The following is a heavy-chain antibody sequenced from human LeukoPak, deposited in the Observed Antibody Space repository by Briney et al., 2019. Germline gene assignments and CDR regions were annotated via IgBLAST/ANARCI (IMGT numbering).Heavy chain of an antibody. Sequence: QSGGSLRLSCAASGFTFSSYWMNWARQAPGKGQEWVASINHNGNVNYYVDSVKGRFTISRDNAKNSLYLQMSNLRAEDTAVYFCARGGGLDVWGQGATVTVSS. CDR1: GFTFSSYW. D-gene: IGHD3-16*01. CDR3: ARGGGLDV. CDR2: INHNGNVN. V-gene: IGHV3-7*03. J-gene: IGHJ6*02.